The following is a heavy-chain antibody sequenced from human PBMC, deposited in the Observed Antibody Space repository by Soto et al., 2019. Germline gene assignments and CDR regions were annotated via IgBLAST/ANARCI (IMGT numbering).Heavy chain of an antibody. CDR1: GGSLSSGGYS. D-gene: IGHD3-3*01. CDR2: IHHSGST. V-gene: IGHV4-30-2*01. Sequence: QLQLQESGSGLVKPSQTLSLTCAVSGGSLSSGGYSWSWIRQPPGKGLEWIGYIHHSGSTYYNPSLQSRVTISVDRSKNQFSLELSSVTAGDTAVYYCGRSEWLSLCGGMDVWGQGTTVTVSS. J-gene: IGHJ6*02. CDR3: GRSEWLSLCGGMDV.